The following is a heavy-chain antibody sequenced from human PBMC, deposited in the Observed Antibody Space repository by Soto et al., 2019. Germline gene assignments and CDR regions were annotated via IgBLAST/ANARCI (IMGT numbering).Heavy chain of an antibody. CDR3: GSFPFTYYRAV. CDR2: IYYSGSA. V-gene: IGHV4-39*01. CDR1: GGSISSSTYY. Sequence: PSETLSLTCTVSGGSISSSTYYWGWIRQPPGKGLEWIASIYYSGSAYYNPSLKSRVTISVDTSKNQFSLKLSSVTAADTAIYYWGSFPFTYYRAVGGKGPTDPV. J-gene: IGHJ6*03.